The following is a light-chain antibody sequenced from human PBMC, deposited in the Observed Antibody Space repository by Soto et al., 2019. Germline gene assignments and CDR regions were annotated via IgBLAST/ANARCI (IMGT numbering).Light chain of an antibody. J-gene: IGKJ1*01. Sequence: EIVLTQSPGTLSLSPGERATLSCRASQSVSNSYLAWYQQKPGQAPRLLIYDASSRATGIPDRFSGSGSGTDFTLTISRLEPEDCALYYCQQYASSPRTFGQGTKVDIK. CDR2: DAS. CDR3: QQYASSPRT. V-gene: IGKV3-20*01. CDR1: QSVSNSY.